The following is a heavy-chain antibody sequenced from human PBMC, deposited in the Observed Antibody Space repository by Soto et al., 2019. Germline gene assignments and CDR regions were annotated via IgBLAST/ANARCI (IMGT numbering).Heavy chain of an antibody. J-gene: IGHJ4*02. CDR3: ARSFTVIVVAPGY. V-gene: IGHV4-39*01. Sequence: SSTLSLTCTVSVGSISSGGSYWAWIRQSPGEGLEWLGCVYYFGNIYYNPALKSRVTISIDTSKNQFSLRLSSVTAADTAVYYCARSFTVIVVAPGYWGQGTLVTVSS. CDR2: VYYFGNI. D-gene: IGHD3-22*01. CDR1: VGSISSGGSY.